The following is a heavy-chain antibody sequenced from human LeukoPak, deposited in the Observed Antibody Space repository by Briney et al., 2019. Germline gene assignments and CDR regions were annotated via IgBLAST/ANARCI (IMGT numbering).Heavy chain of an antibody. J-gene: IGHJ4*02. Sequence: PGGSLRLSCAASGFTFSDYYMTWIRQAPGKGLEWLSYISSSSTYTNYADSVKGRFTIFRDNAKNSLYLQMNSLRAEDTAVYYCARDRNVRGSYYFDYWGQGTLVTVSS. CDR3: ARDRNVRGSYYFDY. V-gene: IGHV3-11*06. CDR1: GFTFSDYY. D-gene: IGHD1-26*01. CDR2: ISSSSTYT.